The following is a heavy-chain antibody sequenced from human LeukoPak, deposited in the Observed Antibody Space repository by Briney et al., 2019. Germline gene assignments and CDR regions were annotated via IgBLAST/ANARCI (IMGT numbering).Heavy chain of an antibody. CDR3: AKDFTDDAFDI. CDR1: GFTFSSYG. V-gene: IGHV3-30*18. J-gene: IGHJ3*02. CDR2: ISYDGSNK. Sequence: GGSLRLSCAASGFTFSSYGMHWVRQAPGKGLEWVAVISYDGSNKYYADSVKGRFTISGDNSKNTLYLQMNSLRAEDTAVYYCAKDFTDDAFDIWGQGTMVTVSS.